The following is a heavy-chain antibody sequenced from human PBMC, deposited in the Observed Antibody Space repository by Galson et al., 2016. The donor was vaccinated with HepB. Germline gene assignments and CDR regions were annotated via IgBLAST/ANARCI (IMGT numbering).Heavy chain of an antibody. CDR3: ARAVGYSYVVTINWFDP. CDR1: GFTFSSYG. Sequence: SLRLSCAASGFTFSSYGMHWVRQAPGKGLEWVAVIWYDGSNKNYADSVKGRFTISRDNSKNTVYLQMNSLRAEDTAVYYCARAVGYSYVVTINWFDPWGQGTLVTGSS. V-gene: IGHV3-33*01. J-gene: IGHJ5*02. D-gene: IGHD5-18*01. CDR2: IWYDGSNK.